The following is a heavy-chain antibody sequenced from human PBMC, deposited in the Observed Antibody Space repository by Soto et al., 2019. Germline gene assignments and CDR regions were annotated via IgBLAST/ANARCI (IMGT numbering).Heavy chain of an antibody. J-gene: IGHJ5*02. CDR1: GGSISSGDYY. Sequence: SETRSLTCTVSGGSISSGDYYWSWIRQPPGKGLEWIGYIYYRGSTYYNPSLKSRVIISVDTSNTQFSLKLSSVTAADTAVYYCASIVDVVVPPATKYNWFDPWGQGTMVTVYS. CDR3: ASIVDVVVPPATKYNWFDP. V-gene: IGHV4-30-4*01. CDR2: IYYRGST. D-gene: IGHD2-2*01.